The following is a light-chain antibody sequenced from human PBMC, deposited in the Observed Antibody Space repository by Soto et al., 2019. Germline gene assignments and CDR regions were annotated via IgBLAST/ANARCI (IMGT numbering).Light chain of an antibody. Sequence: QSALTQPASVSGSPGQSITISCTGTSSDVGAYNYVSWYRQHPGEAPKLMIYGVNNRPSGVSNRFSGSKSGNTASLTISGLQAEDEADYYCSSYTTSSTLWVFGGGTKLTVL. J-gene: IGLJ3*02. V-gene: IGLV2-14*01. CDR2: GVN. CDR1: SSDVGAYNY. CDR3: SSYTTSSTLWV.